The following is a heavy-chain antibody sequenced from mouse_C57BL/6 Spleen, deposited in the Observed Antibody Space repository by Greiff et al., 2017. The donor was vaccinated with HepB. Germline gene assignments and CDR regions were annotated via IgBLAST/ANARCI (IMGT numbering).Heavy chain of an antibody. CDR3: ARGNYYGSSYPYAMDY. Sequence: EVKLQESGGGLVKPGGSLKLSCAASGFTFSDYGMHWVRQAPEKGLEWVAYISSGSSTIYYADTVKGRFTISRDNAKNTLFLQMTSLRSEDTAMYYCARGNYYGSSYPYAMDYWGQGTSVTVSS. J-gene: IGHJ4*01. D-gene: IGHD1-1*01. CDR2: ISSGSSTI. V-gene: IGHV5-17*01. CDR1: GFTFSDYG.